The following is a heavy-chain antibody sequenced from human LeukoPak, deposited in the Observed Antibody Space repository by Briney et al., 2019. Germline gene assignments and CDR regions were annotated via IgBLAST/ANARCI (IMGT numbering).Heavy chain of an antibody. V-gene: IGHV3-23*01. CDR1: GFTVSSNY. CDR3: AKVKGLRFLEWLLDYFDY. D-gene: IGHD3-3*01. Sequence: GGSLRLSCAASGFTVSSNYMSWVRQAPGKGLEWVSAISGSGGSTYYADSVKGRFTISRDNSKNTLYLQMNSLRAEDTAVYYCAKVKGLRFLEWLLDYFDYWGQGTLVTVSS. J-gene: IGHJ4*02. CDR2: ISGSGGST.